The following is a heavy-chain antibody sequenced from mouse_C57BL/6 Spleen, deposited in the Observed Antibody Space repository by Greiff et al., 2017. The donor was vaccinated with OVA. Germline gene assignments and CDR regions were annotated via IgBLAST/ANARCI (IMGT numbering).Heavy chain of an antibody. CDR2: IWSGGST. D-gene: IGHD2-3*01. V-gene: IGHV2-2*01. J-gene: IGHJ1*03. Sequence: VQLQQPGPGLVQPSHSLSITCKASGFSLTSYGVHWVRQSPGKGLEWLGVIWSGGSTDYNAAFITRLTISKDNSKSQVFFKMDSLQADDRAIYYCARGYDYWYFDVWGTGTTVTVSS. CDR3: ARGYDYWYFDV. CDR1: GFSLTSYG.